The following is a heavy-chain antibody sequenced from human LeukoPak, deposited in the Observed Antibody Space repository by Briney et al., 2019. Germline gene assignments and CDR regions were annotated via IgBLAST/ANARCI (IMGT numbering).Heavy chain of an antibody. CDR3: ARSGFSTGFYLDF. Sequence: ASVNVSCKASVYTFTRQFIHGLRQAAGQGLEGMGWIDPPSGTPHYAQKFQDRVTLSRDTSIGTAYMEVHRLQSDDTAVYYCARSGFSTGFYLDFWGQGTLISVSS. CDR1: VYTFTRQF. CDR2: IDPPSGTP. J-gene: IGHJ4*02. V-gene: IGHV1-2*02. D-gene: IGHD6-19*01.